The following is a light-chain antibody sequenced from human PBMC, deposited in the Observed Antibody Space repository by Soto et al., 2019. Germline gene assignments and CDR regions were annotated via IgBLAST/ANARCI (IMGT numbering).Light chain of an antibody. V-gene: IGKV1-27*01. Sequence: DIQMTQSPSSLSASVGDRVTITCRASQGISNYLAWYQQKPGKVPKLLIYAASTLQSGVPSRFSGSGSGTDFTLTISRLQPEDVATYYCQNLAFGQGTKVEIK. CDR1: QGISNY. J-gene: IGKJ1*01. CDR2: AAS. CDR3: QNLA.